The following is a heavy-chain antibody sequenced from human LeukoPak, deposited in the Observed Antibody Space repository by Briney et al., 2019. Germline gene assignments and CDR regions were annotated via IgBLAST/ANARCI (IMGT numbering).Heavy chain of an antibody. Sequence: RTSETLSLTCTVSGGSISSGSYYWSWIRQPAGKGLEWIGRIYTSGSTNYNPSLKSRVTISVDTSKNQFSLKLSSVTAADTAVYYCATSDAYGSGSSWGQGTLVTVSS. CDR2: IYTSGST. V-gene: IGHV4-61*02. J-gene: IGHJ5*02. CDR1: GGSISSGSYY. D-gene: IGHD3-10*01. CDR3: ATSDAYGSGSS.